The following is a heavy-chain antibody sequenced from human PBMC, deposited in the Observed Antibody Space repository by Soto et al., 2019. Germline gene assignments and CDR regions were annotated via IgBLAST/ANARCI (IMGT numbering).Heavy chain of an antibody. J-gene: IGHJ4*02. D-gene: IGHD3-10*01. CDR1: GYTFTSHY. CDR3: ATPSGY. CDR2: INPSAGST. V-gene: IGHV1-46*01. Sequence: QVQLVQSGAEVKKPGASVKVSCKASGYTFTSHYMHWVRQAPGQGLEWVGLINPSAGSTSYAQNFQGRVTMTRYTSTSTVFMDLSSLRSEDTAIYYCATPSGYWGQGTLVIVSP.